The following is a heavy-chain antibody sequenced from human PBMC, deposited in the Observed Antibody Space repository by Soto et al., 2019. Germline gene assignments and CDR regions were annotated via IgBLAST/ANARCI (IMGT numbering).Heavy chain of an antibody. J-gene: IGHJ6*02. CDR3: ARARGTTPANTSAPPVYYYYYGMDV. D-gene: IGHD1-1*01. Sequence: GGSLRLSCAASGFTFSSYSMNWVRQAPGKGLEWVSYISSSSSTIYYADSVKGRFTISRDNAKNSLYLQMNSLRDEDTAVYYCARARGTTPANTSAPPVYYYYYGMDVWGQGTTVTVSS. CDR2: ISSSSSTI. V-gene: IGHV3-48*02. CDR1: GFTFSSYS.